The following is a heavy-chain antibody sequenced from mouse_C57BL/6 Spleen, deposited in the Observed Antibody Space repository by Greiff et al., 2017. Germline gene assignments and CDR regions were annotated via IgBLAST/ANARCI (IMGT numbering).Heavy chain of an antibody. J-gene: IGHJ4*01. CDR3: ARGDEYDDYCAMDY. Sequence: QVQLQQPGAELVKPGASVKMSCKASGYTFTSYWITWVKQRPGQGLEWIGDIYPGSGSTNYNEKFKSKATLTVDTSSSTAYMQLSSLTSEDSAVYYCARGDEYDDYCAMDYWGQGTSVTVSS. V-gene: IGHV1-55*01. CDR2: IYPGSGST. D-gene: IGHD2-4*01. CDR1: GYTFTSYW.